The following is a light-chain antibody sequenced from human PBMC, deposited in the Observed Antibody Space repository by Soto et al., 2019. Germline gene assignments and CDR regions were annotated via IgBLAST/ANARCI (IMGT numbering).Light chain of an antibody. CDR3: QQYDSWPLT. CDR1: HSVDSN. V-gene: IGKV3D-15*01. Sequence: EVVMTQSPGTLSVSTGEGATLSCRASHSVDSNLAWYQQKPGQAPRLLMYGAATRPSGILDRFSGSGSGTEFTLTISSLQSEDFAVYYCQQYDSWPLTFGGGTKVEIK. J-gene: IGKJ4*01. CDR2: GAA.